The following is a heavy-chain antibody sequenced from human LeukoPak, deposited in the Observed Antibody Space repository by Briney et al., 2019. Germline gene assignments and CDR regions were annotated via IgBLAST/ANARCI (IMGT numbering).Heavy chain of an antibody. CDR1: GFTFSDCY. J-gene: IGHJ4*02. V-gene: IGHV3-11*04. Sequence: PGGSLRLSCAASGFTFSDCYMSWIRQAPGKGLEWVSYISSSGSTIYYADSVKGRFTISRDNAKNSLYLQMNSLRAEDTAVYYCAVAEETGAFDYWGQGTLVTVSS. CDR2: ISSSGSTI. CDR3: AVAEETGAFDY. D-gene: IGHD1-14*01.